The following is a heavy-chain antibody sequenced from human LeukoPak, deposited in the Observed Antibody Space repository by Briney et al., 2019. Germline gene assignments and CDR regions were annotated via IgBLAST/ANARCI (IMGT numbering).Heavy chain of an antibody. CDR2: IRSSTTYV. Sequence: SGGSLRLSCAASGFTFSNYNMNWVRRAPGKGLEWVSSIRSSTTYVDYADSVKGRFTISRDNAKNSLYLQMNSLRAEDTAVYYCARGYGSGTYWGQGTLVTVSS. D-gene: IGHD3-10*01. CDR1: GFTFSNYN. CDR3: ARGYGSGTY. V-gene: IGHV3-21*01. J-gene: IGHJ4*02.